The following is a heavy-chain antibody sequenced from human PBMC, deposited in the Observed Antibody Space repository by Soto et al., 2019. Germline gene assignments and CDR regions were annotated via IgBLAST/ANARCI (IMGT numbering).Heavy chain of an antibody. D-gene: IGHD1-1*01. J-gene: IGHJ3*02. V-gene: IGHV3-53*01. CDR3: AKEKRDTTGARDAFDI. Sequence: EVQLVESGGGLIQPGGSLRLSCAASGFTVSSNFMSWVRQAPGKGLEWVSVTYSGGTTYYADSVKGRFTISRDNSKNTLYLQMNSLRAEGTAVYYCAKEKRDTTGARDAFDIWGQGTMVTVS. CDR2: TYSGGTT. CDR1: GFTVSSNF.